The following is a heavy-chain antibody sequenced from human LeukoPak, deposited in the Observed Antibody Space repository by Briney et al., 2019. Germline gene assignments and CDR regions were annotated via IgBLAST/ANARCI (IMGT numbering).Heavy chain of an antibody. V-gene: IGHV1-69*05. CDR1: GGTFSSYA. D-gene: IGHD3-22*01. CDR2: IIPIFGTA. J-gene: IGHJ4*02. Sequence: SVKVSCKASGGTFSSYAISWVRQAPGQGLERMGRIIPIFGTANYAQKFQGRVTITTDESTSTAYMELSSLRSEDTAVYYCARGVAAGTYYYDSSGYSAYYFDYWGQGTLVTVSS. CDR3: ARGVAAGTYYYDSSGYSAYYFDY.